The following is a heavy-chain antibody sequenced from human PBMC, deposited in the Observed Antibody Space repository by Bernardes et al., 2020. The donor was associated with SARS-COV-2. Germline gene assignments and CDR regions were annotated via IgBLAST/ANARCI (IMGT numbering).Heavy chain of an antibody. CDR2: AYRRHI. CDR1: GDSVSSNSVA. D-gene: IGHD1-20*01. Sequence: QTLSLTCAISGDSVSSNSVAWNWIRQSPSRGLEWLGRAYRRHIEYAVFVRSRITINADTSKNQITLQLTSVTPEDTAVYYCARGNNNGFDIWGRGTLVTVSS. J-gene: IGHJ3*02. CDR3: ARGNNNGFDI. V-gene: IGHV6-1*01.